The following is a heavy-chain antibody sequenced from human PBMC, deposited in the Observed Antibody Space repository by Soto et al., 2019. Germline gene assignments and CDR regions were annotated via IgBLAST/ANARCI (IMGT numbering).Heavy chain of an antibody. CDR3: AREGGDVPFGYYFDY. Sequence: GGSLRLSCAASGFTFSSYGMHWVRQAPGKGLEWVAVIWYDGSNKYYADSVKGRFTISRDNSKNTLYLQMNSLRAEDTAVYYCAREGGDVPFGYYFDYWGQGTLVTVSS. D-gene: IGHD3-10*01. J-gene: IGHJ4*02. V-gene: IGHV3-33*01. CDR1: GFTFSSYG. CDR2: IWYDGSNK.